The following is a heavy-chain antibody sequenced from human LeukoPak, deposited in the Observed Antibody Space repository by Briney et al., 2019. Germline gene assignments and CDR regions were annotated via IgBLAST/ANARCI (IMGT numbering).Heavy chain of an antibody. CDR3: AQQVVGTSVTFDV. Sequence: SETLSLTGRLSGASIRSLYWSWIRQSPGKGLEWIGYISYSGSTKYNPSLKSRATMSADTSKSQLSLRLNSVTAADTAVYFYAQQVVGTSVTFDVWGQGTLVTVSS. D-gene: IGHD2-15*01. J-gene: IGHJ3*01. CDR2: ISYSGST. CDR1: GASIRSLY. V-gene: IGHV4-59*01.